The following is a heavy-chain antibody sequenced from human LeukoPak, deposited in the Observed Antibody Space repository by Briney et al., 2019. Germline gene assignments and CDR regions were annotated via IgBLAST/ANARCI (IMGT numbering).Heavy chain of an antibody. CDR2: ISSSSKYI. CDR1: GSIFSSYS. Sequence: GGSLRLSCGASGSIFSSYSMNWVRQAPGKDLEWASSISSSSKYIYYADSVKGRFTISRDNAKNSLYLQMNGLRADDTAVYYCARSPQGTGSPADYWGQGTLVTVSS. D-gene: IGHD1-1*01. CDR3: ARSPQGTGSPADY. J-gene: IGHJ4*02. V-gene: IGHV3-21*01.